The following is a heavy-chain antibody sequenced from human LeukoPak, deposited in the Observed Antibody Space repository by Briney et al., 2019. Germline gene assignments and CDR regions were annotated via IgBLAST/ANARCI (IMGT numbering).Heavy chain of an antibody. Sequence: PGGSLRLSCAASGFTFSSYWMPWVRQAPGKGLVWVSRINSDGSSTTYADSVKGRFTISRDNSKNTLYLQMNSLRAEDTAVYYCVQSSPTIDYWGQGTLVTVSS. V-gene: IGHV3-74*01. CDR2: INSDGSST. J-gene: IGHJ4*02. D-gene: IGHD5-12*01. CDR3: VQSSPTIDY. CDR1: GFTFSSYW.